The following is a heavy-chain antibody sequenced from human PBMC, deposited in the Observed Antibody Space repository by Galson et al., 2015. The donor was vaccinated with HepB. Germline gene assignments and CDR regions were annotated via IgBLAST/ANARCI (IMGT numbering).Heavy chain of an antibody. D-gene: IGHD6-19*01. CDR1: GFTFSSYG. CDR2: ISFDGSNK. J-gene: IGHJ6*03. Sequence: SLRLSCAASGFTFSSYGMHWVRQAPGKGLEWVAVISFDGSNKYYADSVKGRFTISRDNSKNTLYLQMNSLRAEDTAVYYCAKVAAALGWLVRGYYYMDVWGKGTTVTVSS. CDR3: AKVAAALGWLVRGYYYMDV. V-gene: IGHV3-30*18.